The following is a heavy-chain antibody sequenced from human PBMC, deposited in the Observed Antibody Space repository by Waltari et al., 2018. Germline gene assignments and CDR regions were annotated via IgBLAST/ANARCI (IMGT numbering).Heavy chain of an antibody. Sequence: QVQLQESGPGLVKPSQTLSLTCTVSGGSISSGGYYWSRIRQHPGKGLEWIGYIYYSGSTYYNPSLKSRVTISVDTSKNQFSLKLSSVTAADTAVYYCARDHYYDSSGYYHDAFDIWGQGTMVTVSS. V-gene: IGHV4-31*03. D-gene: IGHD3-22*01. J-gene: IGHJ3*02. CDR3: ARDHYYDSSGYYHDAFDI. CDR1: GGSISSGGYY. CDR2: IYYSGST.